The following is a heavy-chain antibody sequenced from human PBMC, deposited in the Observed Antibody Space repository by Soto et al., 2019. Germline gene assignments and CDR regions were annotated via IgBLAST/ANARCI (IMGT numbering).Heavy chain of an antibody. V-gene: IGHV3-15*01. CDR1: RFNLSHPW. CDR3: TTGIYYDIVTGYNNVAY. J-gene: IGHJ4*02. Sequence: GGSLRLWCVAYRFNLSHPWMTWVRHSAGTGLEWVCRIKSKTDVGSADYAAYVIARATISRDDSTNTVYLQMNSLKTEDTAVYYCTTGIYYDIVTGYNNVAYWGQGALVTVSS. CDR2: IKSKTDVGSA. D-gene: IGHD3-9*01.